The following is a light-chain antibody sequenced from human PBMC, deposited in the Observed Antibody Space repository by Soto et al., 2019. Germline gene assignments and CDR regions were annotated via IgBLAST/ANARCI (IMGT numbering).Light chain of an antibody. V-gene: IGKV3-20*01. CDR1: QSVSSIY. CDR2: GAS. J-gene: IGKJ1*01. Sequence: EIVLTQSPGTLSLSPGERATLSCRASQSVSSIYLAWYQQKPGQAPRLLSYGASSRATGIPDRFSGSGSGTDFTITISRLEPEDFAVYYCQQYGSSRWTFGQVTKVEI. CDR3: QQYGSSRWT.